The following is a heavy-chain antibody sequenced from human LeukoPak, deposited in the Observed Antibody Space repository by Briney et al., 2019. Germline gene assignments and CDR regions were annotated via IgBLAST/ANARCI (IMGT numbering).Heavy chain of an antibody. CDR3: ARLSDYGEHFDY. CDR2: IYYSGST. Sequence: SETLSLTCTVSGGSISSYYWSWIRQPPGKGLEWIGYIYYSGSTNYNPSLKSRVTISVDTSKNQFSLKLSSVTAADTAVYYCARLSDYGEHFDYWGQGTLVTVSS. D-gene: IGHD4-17*01. V-gene: IGHV4-59*08. CDR1: GGSISSYY. J-gene: IGHJ4*02.